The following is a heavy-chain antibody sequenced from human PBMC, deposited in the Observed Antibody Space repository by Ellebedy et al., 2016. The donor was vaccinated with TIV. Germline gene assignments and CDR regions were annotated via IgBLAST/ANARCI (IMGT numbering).Heavy chain of an antibody. D-gene: IGHD5-24*01. V-gene: IGHV3-30*03. Sequence: GGSLRLXXAASGFTFSSYGMHWVRQAPGEGLEWVAVISFDGSNKYYADSVKGRFTISRDNSKNTLFLQMNSLGTDDTAVYYCARKSSGYTSEADYWGQGTLVTVSS. CDR1: GFTFSSYG. J-gene: IGHJ4*02. CDR2: ISFDGSNK. CDR3: ARKSSGYTSEADY.